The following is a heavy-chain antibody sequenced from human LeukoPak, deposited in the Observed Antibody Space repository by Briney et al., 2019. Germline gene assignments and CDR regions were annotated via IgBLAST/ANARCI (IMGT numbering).Heavy chain of an antibody. V-gene: IGHV1-2*02. D-gene: IGHD1-1*01. CDR2: INPSSGAT. CDR3: ARDVRNDGGNAFDI. Sequence: ASVKVSCQASRYSFTNYFIHWIRQAPGQGLEWMGWINPSSGATNFPQNFQGRVTMTRDTSISTAYMELRRLTSDDVAVYYCARDVRNDGGNAFDIWGQGTTVIVSS. J-gene: IGHJ3*02. CDR1: RYSFTNYF.